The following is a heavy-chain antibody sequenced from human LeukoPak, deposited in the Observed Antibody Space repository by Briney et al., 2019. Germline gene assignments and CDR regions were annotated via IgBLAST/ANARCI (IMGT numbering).Heavy chain of an antibody. CDR3: PRDLGHSSGWYSTGY. J-gene: IGHJ4*02. CDR2: IWFDGSQT. D-gene: IGHD6-19*01. Sequence: SGRSLRLSCAAAGFTLSAYGMHWVRQAPGKGLEWVAVIWFDGSQTYYADSVKGRFTISRDSSRSTVFLQMNRLRAEDSAVYYCPRDLGHSSGWYSTGYWGQGTLVTVSS. CDR1: GFTLSAYG. V-gene: IGHV3-33*01.